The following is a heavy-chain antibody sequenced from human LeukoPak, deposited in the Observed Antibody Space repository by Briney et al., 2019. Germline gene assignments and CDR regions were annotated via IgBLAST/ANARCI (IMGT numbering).Heavy chain of an antibody. J-gene: IGHJ3*02. CDR3: ARDERWLQMRQNDAFDI. Sequence: GGSLRLSCAASGFTFSSYAMHWVRQAPGKGLEWVAVISYDGSNKYYADSVKGRFTISRDNSKNTLYLQMNSLRAEDTAVYYCARDERWLQMRQNDAFDIWGQGTMVTVSS. D-gene: IGHD5-24*01. CDR2: ISYDGSNK. CDR1: GFTFSSYA. V-gene: IGHV3-30-3*01.